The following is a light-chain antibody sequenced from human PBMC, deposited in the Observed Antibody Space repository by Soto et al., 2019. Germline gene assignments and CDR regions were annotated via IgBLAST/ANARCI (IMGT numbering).Light chain of an antibody. CDR2: DAS. CDR1: QSVSTT. CDR3: QQRSNWPTWT. J-gene: IGKJ1*01. Sequence: EIVMTQSPATLSVSPGQRASLPCRASQSVSTTVAWYHQKPGQAPRRLIYDASNRATGIPARFSGSGSGTDFTLTISSLEPEDFAVYFCQQRSNWPTWTFGQGTKVDIK. V-gene: IGKV3-11*01.